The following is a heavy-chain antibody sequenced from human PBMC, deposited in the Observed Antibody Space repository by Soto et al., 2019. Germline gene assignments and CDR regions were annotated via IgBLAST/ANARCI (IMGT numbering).Heavy chain of an antibody. CDR2: ISSGGGSP. V-gene: IGHV3-23*01. J-gene: IGHJ5*02. D-gene: IGHD1-26*01. CDR3: AREVGAPSGWLDP. CDR1: GFTFSNYA. Sequence: EVQLLESGGGLVQPGGSLRLSCAAPGFTFSNYAMSWVRQAPGKGLEWVSGISSGGGSPYNADSVKGRFTISRDNSKNILYLQMDNLRDEDTALYYCAREVGAPSGWLDPWGQGTQVTVSS.